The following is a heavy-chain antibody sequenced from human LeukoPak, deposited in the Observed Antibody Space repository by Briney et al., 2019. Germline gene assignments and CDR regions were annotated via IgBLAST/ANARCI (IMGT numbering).Heavy chain of an antibody. CDR2: IIPTFGTA. D-gene: IGHD1-1*01. Sequence: SVKVSCKASGGTFSSYAISWVRQAPGQGLEWMGGIIPTFGTANYAQKFQGRVTITADKSTSTAYMELSSLRSEDTAVYYCASFDWNDLNWFDPWGQGTLVTVSS. V-gene: IGHV1-69*06. CDR1: GGTFSSYA. J-gene: IGHJ5*02. CDR3: ASFDWNDLNWFDP.